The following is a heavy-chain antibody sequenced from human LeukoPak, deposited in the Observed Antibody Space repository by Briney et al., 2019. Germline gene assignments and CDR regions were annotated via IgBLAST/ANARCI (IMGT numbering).Heavy chain of an antibody. J-gene: IGHJ6*03. CDR1: GFTFSSSG. CDR3: AKDSNLCMDV. D-gene: IGHD1-14*01. V-gene: IGHV3-30*02. CDR2: IQYDGSNK. Sequence: GGSLRLSCAASGFTFSSSGMHWVRQAPGKGLEWVAFIQYDGSNKYYADSVKGRFTISRDNSKNTLYLQMNSLRAEDTAVYYCAKDSNLCMDVWGKGTTVTVSS.